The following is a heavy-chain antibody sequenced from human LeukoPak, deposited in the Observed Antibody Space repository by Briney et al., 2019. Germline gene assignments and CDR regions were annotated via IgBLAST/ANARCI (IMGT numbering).Heavy chain of an antibody. CDR2: ISAYNGNT. J-gene: IGHJ4*02. CDR1: GYTFTIYG. D-gene: IGHD2-15*01. Sequence: ASVKVSCKASGYTFTIYGISWVRQAPGQGLEWMGWISAYNGNTNYAQKLQGRVTMTTDTSTSTAYMELRSLRSDDTAVYYCARDPDPPYCSGGSCYSDYWGQGTLVTVSS. V-gene: IGHV1-18*01. CDR3: ARDPDPPYCSGGSCYSDY.